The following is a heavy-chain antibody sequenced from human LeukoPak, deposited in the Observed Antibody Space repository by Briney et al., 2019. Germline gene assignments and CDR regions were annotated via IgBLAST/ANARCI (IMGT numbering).Heavy chain of an antibody. V-gene: IGHV3-23*01. J-gene: IGHJ3*01. CDR2: IRGSGDGT. CDR3: GRDLNGDYVGAFDF. CDR1: GFTFSSFA. D-gene: IGHD4-17*01. Sequence: GGSLRLSCAASGFTFSSFAMTWVRQAPGKGLEWVSSIRGSGDGTSYADSVKGRFTMSRDNSKNTLYLQMNSLRAEDTAIYYCGRDLNGDYVGAFDFWGQGTLVTVSS.